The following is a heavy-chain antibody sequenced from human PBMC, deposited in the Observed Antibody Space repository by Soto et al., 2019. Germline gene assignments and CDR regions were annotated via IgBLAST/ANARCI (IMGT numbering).Heavy chain of an antibody. J-gene: IGHJ4*02. Sequence: EVQMVESGGGLVQPGGSLRLSCEVSGLTFSKFEMTWVRQAPGQGLEWVSSISSDGATTYYADSVKGRFTISRDNDKNLLYLQMNSLKGEDTATYYCVRVGIVARPYWGQGTPVTVSS. CDR2: ISSDGATT. CDR1: GLTFSKFE. V-gene: IGHV3-48*03. D-gene: IGHD2-21*01. CDR3: VRVGIVARPY.